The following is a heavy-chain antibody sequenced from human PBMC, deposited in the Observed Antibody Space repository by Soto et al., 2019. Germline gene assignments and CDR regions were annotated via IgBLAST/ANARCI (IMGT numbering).Heavy chain of an antibody. J-gene: IGHJ5*02. CDR2: INSDASHT. V-gene: IGHV3-74*01. D-gene: IGHD2-2*01. CDR1: GFTFSTYW. CDR3: VSDGHCITTSCYENRIDP. Sequence: EVQLVESGGGLVQPGGSLRLSCAASGFTFSTYWMHWIRQVPGKGLESVSRINSDASHTYYADSVKGRFTISRDNAKNTPHLVTNSLRAEDTAVYLCVSDGHCITTSCYENRIDPWGQGTLVTVSS.